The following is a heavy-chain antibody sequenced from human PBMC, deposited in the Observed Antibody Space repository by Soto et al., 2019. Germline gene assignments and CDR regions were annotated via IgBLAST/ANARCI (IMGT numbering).Heavy chain of an antibody. Sequence: PGGSLRLSCGIAFTTYTMTWVRQAPGKGLDWISYITSSSSTIYYADSVKGRFTVSRDNAKKSLYLQMNSLRDEDTAVYYCASARDYWFDTWGQGTLVTVSS. V-gene: IGHV3-48*02. CDR2: ITSSSSTI. CDR1: IAFTTYT. J-gene: IGHJ5*02. CDR3: ASARDYWFDT.